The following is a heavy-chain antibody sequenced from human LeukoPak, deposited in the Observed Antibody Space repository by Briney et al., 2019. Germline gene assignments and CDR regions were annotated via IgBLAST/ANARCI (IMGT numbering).Heavy chain of an antibody. CDR1: GYTFTTYD. Sequence: ASVKVSCKASGYTFTTYDINWVRQATGQGLEWMGWVNPNSGNTGYAQKFQGRVTMTRNTSITTAYMELRSLRSDDTAVYYCARVYYYGSRKPTGAFDIWGQGTMVTVSS. CDR3: ARVYYYGSRKPTGAFDI. V-gene: IGHV1-8*01. CDR2: VNPNSGNT. J-gene: IGHJ3*02. D-gene: IGHD3-10*01.